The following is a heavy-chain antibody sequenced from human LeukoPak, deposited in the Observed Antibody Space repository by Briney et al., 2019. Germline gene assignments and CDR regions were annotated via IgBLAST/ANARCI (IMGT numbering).Heavy chain of an antibody. Sequence: PGGSLRLSCAASGFSFSYYAMSWVRQAPGKGLEWVSGMGGSDSVTYYAESVKGWFTISRDNSKNTLYLQMNSLRAEDTAVYYCAKWPDYGSGSSLDYWGQGTLVTVSS. V-gene: IGHV3-23*01. CDR1: GFSFSYYA. D-gene: IGHD3-10*01. CDR2: MGGSDSVT. J-gene: IGHJ4*02. CDR3: AKWPDYGSGSSLDY.